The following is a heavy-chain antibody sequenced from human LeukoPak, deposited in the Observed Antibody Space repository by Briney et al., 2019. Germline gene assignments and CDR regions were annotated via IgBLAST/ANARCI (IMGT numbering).Heavy chain of an antibody. D-gene: IGHD3-3*01. CDR3: ARTRFTIFGVIIGGVFDI. Sequence: SETLSLTCTVSGGSISSGNHYWSWIRQPAGKGLEWIGRIYTTGGTSYNSFLKSRLTISIDTSKDQFSLKLSSVTAADTAVYYCARTRFTIFGVIIGGVFDIWGQGTMVTVSS. CDR1: GGSISSGNHY. V-gene: IGHV4-61*02. J-gene: IGHJ3*02. CDR2: IYTTGGT.